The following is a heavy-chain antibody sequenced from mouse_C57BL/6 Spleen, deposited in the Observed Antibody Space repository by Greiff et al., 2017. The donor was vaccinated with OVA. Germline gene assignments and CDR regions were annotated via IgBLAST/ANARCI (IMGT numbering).Heavy chain of an antibody. CDR3: ARLRGNYVHFAY. J-gene: IGHJ3*01. Sequence: EVKLVESGGDLVKPGGSLKLSCAASGFTFSSYGMSWVRQTPDKRLEWVATISSGGSYTYYPDSVKGRFTISRDNAKNTLYLQMRSLKSEDTAMYYCARLRGNYVHFAYWGQGTLVTVSA. CDR1: GFTFSSYG. V-gene: IGHV5-6*01. D-gene: IGHD2-1*01. CDR2: ISSGGSYT.